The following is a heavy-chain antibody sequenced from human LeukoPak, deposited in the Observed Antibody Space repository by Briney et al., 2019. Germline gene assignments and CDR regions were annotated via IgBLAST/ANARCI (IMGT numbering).Heavy chain of an antibody. Sequence: PGGSLRLSCAASGFTFGNAWLSWVRKAPGKGLEWVGRIKSKSDGGTTDNAAPVKGRFTISRDESKNTLYLQMNSLKTEDTAVYYCTTEDIAVTGIGLDYWGQGTLVTVSS. CDR2: IKSKSDGGTT. CDR3: TTEDIAVTGIGLDY. V-gene: IGHV3-15*01. J-gene: IGHJ4*02. CDR1: GFTFGNAW. D-gene: IGHD6-19*01.